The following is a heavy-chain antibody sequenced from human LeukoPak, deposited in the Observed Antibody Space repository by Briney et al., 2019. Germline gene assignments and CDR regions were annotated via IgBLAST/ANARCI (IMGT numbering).Heavy chain of an antibody. V-gene: IGHV3-74*01. CDR2: IKSDGIST. CDR1: GFSFSSTW. D-gene: IGHD3-10*01. CDR3: AKDRQYYGSGSYYNGPFDY. J-gene: IGHJ4*02. Sequence: GGSLRLSCAASGFSFSSTWMHWVRQAPGKGLVWVSRIKSDGISTIYADSVKGRFTISRDNSKNTLYLQMNSLRAEDTAVYYCAKDRQYYGSGSYYNGPFDYWGQGTLVTVSS.